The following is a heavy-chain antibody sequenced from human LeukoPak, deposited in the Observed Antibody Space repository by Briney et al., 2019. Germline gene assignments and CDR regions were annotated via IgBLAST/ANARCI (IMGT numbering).Heavy chain of an antibody. CDR1: GVTFSSYS. CDR3: ARENFPAYFDY. J-gene: IGHJ4*02. V-gene: IGHV3-48*01. Sequence: PGGSLRLSCAASGVTFSSYSVNWVRQAPGKGLEWVSYISSSSSTIYYADSVKGRFTISRDNAKNSLYLQMNSLRAEDTAVYYCARENFPAYFDYWGQGTLVTVSS. CDR2: ISSSSSTI.